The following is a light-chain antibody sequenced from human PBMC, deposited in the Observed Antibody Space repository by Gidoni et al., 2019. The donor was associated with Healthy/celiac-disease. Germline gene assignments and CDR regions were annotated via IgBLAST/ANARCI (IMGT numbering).Light chain of an antibody. V-gene: IGLV3-19*01. J-gene: IGLJ3*02. CDR1: SLRSYY. CDR3: NSRDSSGNRWV. Sequence: SSELTQDPAVSVAWGQTVRITCQGDSLRSYYASWYQQKPGQAPVLVIYGKNNRPSGLPDRFSGSSSGNTASLTITGAQAEDEADYYCNSRDSSGNRWVFGGGTKLTVL. CDR2: GKN.